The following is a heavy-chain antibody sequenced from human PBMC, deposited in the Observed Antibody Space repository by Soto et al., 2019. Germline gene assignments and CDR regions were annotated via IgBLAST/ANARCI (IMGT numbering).Heavy chain of an antibody. D-gene: IGHD5-12*01. V-gene: IGHV3-21*01. CDR1: GFTFSSYS. CDR2: IRSSSSYI. Sequence: GGSLRLSCAASGFTFSSYSMNWVRQAPGKGLEWVSSIRSSSSYIYYADSVKGRFTISRDNAKNSLYLQMNSLRAEDTAVYYCARDRDSGYATHDYWVQGTLVTVSS. J-gene: IGHJ4*02. CDR3: ARDRDSGYATHDY.